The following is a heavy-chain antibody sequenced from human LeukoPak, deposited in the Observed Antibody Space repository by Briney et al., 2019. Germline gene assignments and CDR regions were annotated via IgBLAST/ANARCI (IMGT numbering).Heavy chain of an antibody. V-gene: IGHV3-49*03. Sequence: PGGSLRLSCTASGFTFGDYALSWFRQAPGKGLEWLSFIRSKDHGGTTEYAASVKGRFTISRDDSKNSLYLQMNSLKTEDTAVYYCARSGSYMAFHIWGQGTMVTVSS. CDR2: IRSKDHGGTT. CDR3: ARSGSYMAFHI. D-gene: IGHD1-26*01. CDR1: GFTFGDYA. J-gene: IGHJ3*02.